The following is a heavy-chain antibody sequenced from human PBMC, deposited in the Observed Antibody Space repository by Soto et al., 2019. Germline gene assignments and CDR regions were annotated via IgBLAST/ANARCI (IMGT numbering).Heavy chain of an antibody. D-gene: IGHD6-13*01. CDR3: GRGYTSSWLTYEY. CDR1: GYTFTGYW. CDR2: IDPGDSYT. V-gene: IGHV5-10-1*01. J-gene: IGHJ4*01. Sequence: GEPLKISCKGSGYTFTGYWITWVRQMPGKGLEWMGRIDPGDSYTNYSPSFQGHVTISADKSINTAYLQWSSLTASDTAIYYCGRGYTSSWLTYEYGGRGTLVTDSS.